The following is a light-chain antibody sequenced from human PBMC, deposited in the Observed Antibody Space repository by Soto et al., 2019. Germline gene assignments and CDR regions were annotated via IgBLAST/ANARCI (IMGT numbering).Light chain of an antibody. J-gene: IGKJ1*01. Sequence: EIVLTQSPGTLSLSPGERATLSCRASQSVSSGYLAWYQQKPGQGPRLLIYGASSRATGIPDRFSGSGSGTDFTLTISRLEPEDFAVYYCQQYGTSRAFGQGTKVE. CDR2: GAS. CDR3: QQYGTSRA. CDR1: QSVSSGY. V-gene: IGKV3-20*01.